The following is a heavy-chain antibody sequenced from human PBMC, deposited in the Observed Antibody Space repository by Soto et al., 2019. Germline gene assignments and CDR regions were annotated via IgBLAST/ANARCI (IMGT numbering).Heavy chain of an antibody. CDR2: ISCDGSNK. Sequence: GGSLRLSCAASGFTFSSYAMTWVRLAPGKGLEWVAVISCDGSNKYYADSVKGRFTISRDNSKNTLYLQMNSMRAEDTAVYYCAKDPTIFGVVIIGPLGYFDYWGQGTLVTVSS. D-gene: IGHD3-3*01. CDR1: GFTFSSYA. J-gene: IGHJ4*02. V-gene: IGHV3-30*18. CDR3: AKDPTIFGVVIIGPLGYFDY.